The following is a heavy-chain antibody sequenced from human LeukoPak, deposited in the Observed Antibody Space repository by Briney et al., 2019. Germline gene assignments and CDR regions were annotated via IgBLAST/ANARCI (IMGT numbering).Heavy chain of an antibody. V-gene: IGHV3-74*01. D-gene: IGHD3-22*01. Sequence: GGSLRLPCAASGFTFSSYWMHWVRQAPGKGLVWVSRINSDGSSTSYADSVKGRFTISRDNAKNTLYLQMNSLRAEDTAVYYCARVGALPRSSGYRMYFDYWGQGTLVTVSS. CDR3: ARVGALPRSSGYRMYFDY. J-gene: IGHJ4*02. CDR1: GFTFSSYW. CDR2: INSDGSST.